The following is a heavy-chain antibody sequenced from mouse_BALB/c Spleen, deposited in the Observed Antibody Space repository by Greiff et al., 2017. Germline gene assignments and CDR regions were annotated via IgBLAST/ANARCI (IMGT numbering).Heavy chain of an antibody. V-gene: IGHV1-69*02. CDR2: IDPSDSYT. D-gene: IGHD1-1*01. CDR3: ARKLRGSYFDY. J-gene: IGHJ2*01. CDR1: GYSFTSYW. Sequence: VQLQQSGPELMKPGASVKISCKASGYSFTSYWMHWVKQRPGQGLEWIGEIDPSDSYTNYNQKFKGKATLTVDKSSSTAYMQLSSLTSEDSAVYYCARKLRGSYFDYWGQGTTLTVSS.